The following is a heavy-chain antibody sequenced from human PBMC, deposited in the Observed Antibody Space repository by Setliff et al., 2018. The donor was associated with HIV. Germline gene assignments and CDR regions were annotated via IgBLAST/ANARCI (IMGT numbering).Heavy chain of an antibody. V-gene: IGHV5-51*01. CDR2: IYPADSDT. Sequence: PGESLKISCKGSGYGFSSHWIAWVRQKPGKGLEWMGIIYPADSDTRYSPSFQGQVTISADKSMDTAYLQWSSLRASDTAMYYCARPQGGGFDYWGQGTLVTVSS. D-gene: IGHD3-16*01. J-gene: IGHJ4*02. CDR1: GYGFSSHW. CDR3: ARPQGGGFDY.